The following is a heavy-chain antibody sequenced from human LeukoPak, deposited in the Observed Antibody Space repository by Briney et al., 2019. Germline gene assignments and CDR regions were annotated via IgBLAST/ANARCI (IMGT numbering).Heavy chain of an antibody. D-gene: IGHD5-12*01. J-gene: IGHJ4*02. Sequence: PSETLSLTCTVSGGSISSGDYYWSWIRQPPGKGLEWIGYIYYSGSTYYNPFLKSRVTISVDTSKNQFSLKLSSVTAADTAVYYCARVAATSGLTENFDYWGQGTLVTVSS. V-gene: IGHV4-30-4*01. CDR1: GGSISSGDYY. CDR3: ARVAATSGLTENFDY. CDR2: IYYSGST.